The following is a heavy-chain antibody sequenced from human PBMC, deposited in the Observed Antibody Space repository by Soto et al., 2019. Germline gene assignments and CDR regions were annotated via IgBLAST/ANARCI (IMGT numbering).Heavy chain of an antibody. D-gene: IGHD1-7*01. J-gene: IGHJ4*02. CDR1: GFNFDNYG. CDR3: AKDRVGGTFYTPLGF. Sequence: VGSLRLSCQASGFNFDNYGMHWVRQAPGKGLEWVAVITYDGSNKYYADSVKGRFTISRDNSKNTLPLHLNTLKPEDTAVYHCAKDRVGGTFYTPLGFWGQGTLVTVSS. V-gene: IGHV3-30*18. CDR2: ITYDGSNK.